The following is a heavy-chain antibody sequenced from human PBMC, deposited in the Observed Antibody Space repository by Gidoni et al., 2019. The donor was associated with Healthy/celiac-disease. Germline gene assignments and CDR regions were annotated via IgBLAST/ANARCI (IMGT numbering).Heavy chain of an antibody. D-gene: IGHD5-12*01. CDR2: ISAYNGNT. J-gene: IGHJ5*02. V-gene: IGHV1-18*01. CDR1: GYTFTSYG. Sequence: QVQLVQSGAEVKKPGASVKVSCKASGYTFTSYGISWVRQAPGQGLEWLGWISAYNGNTNYEQKIQGRVTMTKDTSTSTAYMELRSLRSDDTAVYYCARDRTKSGYWWFDPWGQGTLVTVSS. CDR3: ARDRTKSGYWWFDP.